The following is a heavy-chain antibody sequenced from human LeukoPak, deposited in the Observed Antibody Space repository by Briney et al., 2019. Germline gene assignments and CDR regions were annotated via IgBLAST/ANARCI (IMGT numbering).Heavy chain of an antibody. Sequence: SETLSLTCTVSGDSITSSTSYWGWIRQPPGKGLGGIGSIYYTGSTYYNPSLKSRVTISVDTSKNQFSLKLGSVTAADTAVYYCARLYYYDAGGYPNPWGQGTLVTVSS. CDR3: ARLYYYDAGGYPNP. CDR1: GDSITSSTSY. CDR2: IYYTGST. J-gene: IGHJ5*02. D-gene: IGHD3-22*01. V-gene: IGHV4-39*01.